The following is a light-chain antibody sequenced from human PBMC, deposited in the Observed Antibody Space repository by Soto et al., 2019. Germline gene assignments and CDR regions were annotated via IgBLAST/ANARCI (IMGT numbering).Light chain of an antibody. V-gene: IGKV3-20*01. Sequence: EIVLTQSPGTLSLSPGERATLSCLASQSVSSSYLAWYQQKPGQAPRLLIYGASSRATGIPDRFSGSGSGTDFTLTISRLEPEDFAVYYCQQYGSSPLFGQGTRLEI. CDR1: QSVSSSY. CDR3: QQYGSSPL. J-gene: IGKJ5*01. CDR2: GAS.